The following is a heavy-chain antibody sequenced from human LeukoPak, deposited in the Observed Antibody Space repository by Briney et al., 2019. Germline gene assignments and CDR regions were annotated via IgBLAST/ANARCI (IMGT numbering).Heavy chain of an antibody. Sequence: GASVNVSCMASGYTFTRYYMHGVRQAPGRGLEWMGWINPNSGGTNYAQKFPGRVTMTRDTSISTAYMELSRLRSDDTAVYYCARREGHDYWGQGTLVTVSS. CDR3: ARREGHDY. CDR2: INPNSGGT. V-gene: IGHV1-2*02. CDR1: GYTFTRYY. J-gene: IGHJ4*02.